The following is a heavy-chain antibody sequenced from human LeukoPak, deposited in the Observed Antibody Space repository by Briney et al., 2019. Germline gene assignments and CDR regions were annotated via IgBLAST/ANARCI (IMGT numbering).Heavy chain of an antibody. CDR2: VYNTGST. D-gene: IGHD6-13*01. CDR3: ARDQRRPIAAAGFGFDP. V-gene: IGHV4-39*07. Sequence: SETLSLTCTVSGGSISSYNHYWGWIRQPPGKGLEWIGSVYNTGSTYYNPSLMSRVTVSVYTSKNQFSLKLSSVTAADTAVYYCARDQRRPIAAAGFGFDPWGQGTLVTVSS. J-gene: IGHJ5*02. CDR1: GGSISSYNHY.